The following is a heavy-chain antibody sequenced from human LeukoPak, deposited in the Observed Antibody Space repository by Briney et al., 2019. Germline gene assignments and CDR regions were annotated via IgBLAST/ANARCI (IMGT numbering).Heavy chain of an antibody. CDR1: GYTFTGYY. CDR2: INPNSGGT. Sequence: ASVKVSCKASGYTFTGYYMHWVRQAPGQGLEWMGWINPNSGGTNYAQKFQGRVTMTRDTSISTAYMELSRLRSDDTAVYYCAKDRDYYDSSGYWYYWGQGTLVTVSS. J-gene: IGHJ4*02. V-gene: IGHV1-2*02. CDR3: AKDRDYYDSSGYWYY. D-gene: IGHD3-22*01.